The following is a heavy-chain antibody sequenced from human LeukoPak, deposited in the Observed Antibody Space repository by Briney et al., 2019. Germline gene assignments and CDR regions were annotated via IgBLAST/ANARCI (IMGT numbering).Heavy chain of an antibody. V-gene: IGHV1-2*02. CDR2: INRNSGGT. Sequence: GASVKVSCKASRYTFTGYYMHWVRQAPGQGLEWMGWINRNSGGTNYAQKFQGRVTMTRDTSISTAYMELSRLRSDDTAVYYCAREAHQSHLNYDSSGYTIWGQGTLVTVSS. J-gene: IGHJ4*02. CDR3: AREAHQSHLNYDSSGYTI. CDR1: RYTFTGYY. D-gene: IGHD3-22*01.